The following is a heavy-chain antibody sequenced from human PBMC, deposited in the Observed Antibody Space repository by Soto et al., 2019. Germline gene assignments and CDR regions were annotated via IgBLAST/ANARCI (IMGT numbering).Heavy chain of an antibody. J-gene: IGHJ4*02. CDR3: ARDLTPGVVDH. CDR1: GYTFTSYG. Sequence: ASVKVSCKASGYTFTSYGISWVRQAPGQGLEWMGWISAYNGNTKYAQKLQGRVTMTTDTSTSTAYMELRSLRSDDTAGYYCARDLTPGVVDHWGQGTLVTVSS. V-gene: IGHV1-18*01. CDR2: ISAYNGNT. D-gene: IGHD3-22*01.